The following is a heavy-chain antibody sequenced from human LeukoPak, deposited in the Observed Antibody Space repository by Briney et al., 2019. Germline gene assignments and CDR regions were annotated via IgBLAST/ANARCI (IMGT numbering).Heavy chain of an antibody. D-gene: IGHD1-1*01. J-gene: IGHJ4*02. Sequence: GGSLRLSCAASGFTFSSYSLNWVRQAPGKGQEWVSSISSSSSYIYYADSVKGRFTTSRDNAKNSLYLQMNGLRAEDTAVYTCARGGNWNDFDYWGQGTLVTVSS. CDR3: ARGGNWNDFDY. V-gene: IGHV3-21*01. CDR1: GFTFSSYS. CDR2: ISSSSSYI.